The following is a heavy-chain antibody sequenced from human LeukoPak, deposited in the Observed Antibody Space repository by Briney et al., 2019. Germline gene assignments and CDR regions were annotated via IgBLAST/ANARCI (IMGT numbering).Heavy chain of an antibody. CDR1: GFTFSTYA. J-gene: IGHJ4*02. CDR2: ISGLGGGT. Sequence: GGSLRLSCAASGFTFSTYAMTWVRQAPGKGLGWVSTISGLGGGTYYADSVKGRFTISRVNSNNTLYLQMKSLRADDTAIYFCAKNAEWELPEYYFDYWDQGTLVTVPS. CDR3: AKNAEWELPEYYFDY. D-gene: IGHD1-26*01. V-gene: IGHV3-23*01.